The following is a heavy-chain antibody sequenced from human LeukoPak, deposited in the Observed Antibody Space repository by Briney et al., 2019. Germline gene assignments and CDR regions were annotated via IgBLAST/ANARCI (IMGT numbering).Heavy chain of an antibody. J-gene: IGHJ4*02. V-gene: IGHV3-30*02. CDR3: AKDLALVIID. CDR1: GFTFSSYD. CDR2: IRSDGSNK. Sequence: PGGSLRLSCAASGFTFSSYDMHWVRQAPGKGLEWVAFIRSDGSNKYYADSVKGRFTISRDNSKNTLYLQMNSLRAVDTAVYYCAKDLALVIIDWGQGTLVTVSS. D-gene: IGHD3-9*01.